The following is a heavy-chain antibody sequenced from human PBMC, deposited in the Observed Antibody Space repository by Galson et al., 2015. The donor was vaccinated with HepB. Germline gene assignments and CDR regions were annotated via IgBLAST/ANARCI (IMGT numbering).Heavy chain of an antibody. CDR3: ARDRGYGTFDI. V-gene: IGHV3-7*03. D-gene: IGHD3-10*01. Sequence: SLRLSCAVSGVTFSSLWMTWVRQAPGKGLEWAADIKHDGSAKTYMDSAKGRSTISRDNAKDSLNLQMNSLRAEDTAVYYCARDRGYGTFDIWGQGTMVTVSS. CDR2: IKHDGSAK. CDR1: GVTFSSLW. J-gene: IGHJ3*02.